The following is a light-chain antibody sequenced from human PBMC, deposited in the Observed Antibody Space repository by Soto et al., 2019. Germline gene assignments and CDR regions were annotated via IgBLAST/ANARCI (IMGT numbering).Light chain of an antibody. CDR3: GSWDSSLSAYV. Sequence: QPVLTQPPSVSAAPGQTVPISCSGSSSNIGGNSVSWYQQLPGTAPKLLIYDDNTRPSGIPDRFSCSKSGTSATLGITGFQTGDEADYYCGSWDSSLSAYVFGTGTKV. J-gene: IGLJ1*01. V-gene: IGLV1-51*01. CDR2: DDN. CDR1: SSNIGGNS.